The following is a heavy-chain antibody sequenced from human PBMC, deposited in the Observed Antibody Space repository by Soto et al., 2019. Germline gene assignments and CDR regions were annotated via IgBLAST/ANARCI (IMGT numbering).Heavy chain of an antibody. Sequence: GGSLRLSCAASGFTVISNYLSWVRQAPGKGLEWVSVFYSGGSTYYADSVKGRFTISRDNSKNTLWLQMNSLRAEDTAVYYCATRVGTTGRYYFDTWGQGTLVTVSS. J-gene: IGHJ4*02. V-gene: IGHV3-53*01. CDR2: FYSGGST. D-gene: IGHD4-17*01. CDR1: GFTVISNY. CDR3: ATRVGTTGRYYFDT.